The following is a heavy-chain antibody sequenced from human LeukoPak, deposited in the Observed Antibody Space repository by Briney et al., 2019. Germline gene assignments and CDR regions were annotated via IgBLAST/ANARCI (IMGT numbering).Heavy chain of an antibody. CDR1: HYSISSPYF. J-gene: IGHJ4*02. D-gene: IGHD5-12*01. CDR3: ARVYSGSTWYYFDY. CDR2: IYHTGRT. V-gene: IGHV4-38-2*01. Sequence: PSETLSLTCAVSHYSISSPYFWGWIRQPPGKGLEWIESIYHTGRTNYNPSTNSRVTMSLDTSKNQFSLNLNSVTAADTAVYHCARVYSGSTWYYFDYWGQGILVTVSS.